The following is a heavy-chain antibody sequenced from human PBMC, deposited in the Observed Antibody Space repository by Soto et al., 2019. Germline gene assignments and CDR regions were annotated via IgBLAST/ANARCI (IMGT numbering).Heavy chain of an antibody. CDR1: GGTFSSYA. Sequence: SVKVSCMASGGTFSSYAISWVRQAPGQGLEWMGGIIPIFGTANYAQKFQGRVTITADESTSTAYMELSCLRSEDTAVYYCARDHVGSGPYWGQGTLVTVSS. CDR3: ARDHVGSGPY. D-gene: IGHD3-10*01. J-gene: IGHJ4*02. CDR2: IIPIFGTA. V-gene: IGHV1-69*13.